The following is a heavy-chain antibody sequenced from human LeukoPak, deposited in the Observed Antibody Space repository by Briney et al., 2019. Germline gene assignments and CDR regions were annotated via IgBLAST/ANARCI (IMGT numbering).Heavy chain of an antibody. CDR1: GGSISSGGYH. V-gene: IGHV4-31*03. CDR2: IYYSGTT. J-gene: IGHJ4*02. D-gene: IGHD3-22*01. CDR3: ARLPGGSSGYYHFDY. Sequence: SETLSLTCTVSGGSISSGGYHWSWIRQHPGKGLEWIGYIYYSGTTSYNPSLKSRVTISVDTSKKKSSLKVSSVTAADTAVYYCARLPGGSSGYYHFDYWGQGTLVTVSS.